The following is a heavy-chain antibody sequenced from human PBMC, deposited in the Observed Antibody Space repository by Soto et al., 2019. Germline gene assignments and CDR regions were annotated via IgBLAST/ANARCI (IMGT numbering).Heavy chain of an antibody. D-gene: IGHD6-19*01. V-gene: IGHV3-7*03. CDR1: GFTFSGYW. CDR3: ARWESSDWYLGI. J-gene: IGHJ4*02. CDR2: VNQDGTQK. Sequence: EVQLVESGGGLVQPGGSLRLSCAGSGFTFSGYWMTWVRQPPGKGLEWVASVNQDGTQKFYVDSVKGRFTIFRDNAKNSLFLQMISLRAEDTAVYYCARWESSDWYLGIWGQGTLVTVSS.